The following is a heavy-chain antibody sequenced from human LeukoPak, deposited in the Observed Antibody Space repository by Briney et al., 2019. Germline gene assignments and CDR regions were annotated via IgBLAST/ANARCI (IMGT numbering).Heavy chain of an antibody. CDR1: GYTFTSYG. J-gene: IGHJ4*02. CDR2: ISAYNGNT. Sequence: ASVKVSCKASGYTFTSYGISWVRQAPGQGLEWMGWISAYNGNTNYAQTLQGRVTMTTDTSTSTAYMELRSLRSDDTAVYYCARDFPGNFDWLTAGDYWGQGTLVTVSS. CDR3: ARDFPGNFDWLTAGDY. D-gene: IGHD3-9*01. V-gene: IGHV1-18*01.